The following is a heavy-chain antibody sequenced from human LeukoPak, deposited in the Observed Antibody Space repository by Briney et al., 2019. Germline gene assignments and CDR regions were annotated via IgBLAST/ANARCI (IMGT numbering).Heavy chain of an antibody. CDR3: ARVNTYYDFWSGYLDY. CDR2: ISSSGSTI. V-gene: IGHV3-48*03. CDR1: GFTFSSYE. Sequence: GGSLRLSCAASGFTFSSYEMNWVRQAPGKGLEWVTYISSSGSTIYYADSVKGRVTIPRDNAKNSLYLQMNSLRAEDTAVYYCARVNTYYDFWSGYLDYWGQGTLVTVSS. J-gene: IGHJ4*02. D-gene: IGHD3-3*01.